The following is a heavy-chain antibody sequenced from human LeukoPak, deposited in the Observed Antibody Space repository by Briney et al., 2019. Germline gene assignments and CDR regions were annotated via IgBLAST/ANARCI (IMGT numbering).Heavy chain of an antibody. J-gene: IGHJ4*02. CDR1: VGSISSYY. D-gene: IGHD6-19*01. V-gene: IGHV4-59*01. CDR2: IYYSGST. Sequence: SETLSLTCTVSVGSISSYYWSWIRQPPGKGLEWIGYIYYSGSTNYNPSLKSRVTISVDTSKNQFSLKLSSVTAADTAVYYCARGQQEQWLVPCFDYWGQGTLVTVSS. CDR3: ARGQQEQWLVPCFDY.